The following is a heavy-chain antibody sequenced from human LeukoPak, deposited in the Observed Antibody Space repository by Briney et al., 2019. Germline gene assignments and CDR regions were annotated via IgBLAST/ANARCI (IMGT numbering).Heavy chain of an antibody. CDR1: GGTFSSYA. J-gene: IGHJ4*02. V-gene: IGHV1-69*06. CDR3: ARSYYYGSGSYYNPSEY. CDR2: IIPIFGTA. Sequence: ASVKVSCKASGGTFSSYAISWVRQAPGQGLEWMGGIIPIFGTANYAQKFQGRVTITADKSTSTAYMELSSLRSEDTAVYYCARSYYYGSGSYYNPSEYWGQGTLVTVSS. D-gene: IGHD3-10*01.